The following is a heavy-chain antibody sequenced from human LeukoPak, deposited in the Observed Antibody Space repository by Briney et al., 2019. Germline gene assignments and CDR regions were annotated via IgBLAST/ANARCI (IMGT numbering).Heavy chain of an antibody. CDR3: ARDRIQLWSHDY. Sequence: GGSLRLSCAASGFTFSGYWMSWVRQAPGKGLEWVANIKPDGSEKYYVDSVKGRFTISRDSAKNSLYLQMNGLRAEDTAVYYCARDRIQLWSHDYWGQGTLVTVSS. V-gene: IGHV3-7*04. J-gene: IGHJ4*02. CDR1: GFTFSGYW. D-gene: IGHD5-18*01. CDR2: IKPDGSEK.